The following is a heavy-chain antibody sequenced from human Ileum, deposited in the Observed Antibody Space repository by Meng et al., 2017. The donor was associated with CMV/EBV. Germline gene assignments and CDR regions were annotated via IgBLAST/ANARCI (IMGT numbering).Heavy chain of an antibody. D-gene: IGHD5-24*01. CDR3: ARRDTHYYYGLNV. V-gene: IGHV4-34*01. CDR1: GRSLSSYF. Sequence: SETLSLTCSVYGRSLSSYFWPRVRQPPGKGLEWIGEINQSGSANYNPSLKNRVTIPVDTPENQFTQKLTSVTTADTAGYDCARRDTHYYYGLNVWAKGPT. CDR2: INQSGSA. J-gene: IGHJ6*04.